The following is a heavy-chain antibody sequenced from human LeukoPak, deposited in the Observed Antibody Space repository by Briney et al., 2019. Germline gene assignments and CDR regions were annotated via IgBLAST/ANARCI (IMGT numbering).Heavy chain of an antibody. CDR2: IKSDGSSS. D-gene: IGHD6-13*01. V-gene: IGHV3-74*01. CDR1: GFTFSSYFW. CDR3: ARSAAARPSQLDY. Sequence: GGSLRLSCAASGFTFSSYFWMHWVRQDPGKGLVWVSRIKSDGSSSTYADSVKGRFTISRDNAKNSLYLQMNTLRAEDTAVYYCARSAAARPSQLDYWGQGTLVTVSS. J-gene: IGHJ4*02.